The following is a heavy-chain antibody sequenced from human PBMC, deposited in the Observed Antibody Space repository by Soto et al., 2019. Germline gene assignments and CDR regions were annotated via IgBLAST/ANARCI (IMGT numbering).Heavy chain of an antibody. CDR1: GFTFSSYS. Sequence: GGSLRLSCAASGFTFSSYSMNWVRQAPGKGLEWVSYISSSSSTIYYADSVKGRFTISRDNAKNSLYLQMNSLRDEDTAVYYCAREHWNPRVEAFDIWGQGTMVTVSS. V-gene: IGHV3-48*02. CDR2: ISSSSSTI. D-gene: IGHD1-1*01. CDR3: AREHWNPRVEAFDI. J-gene: IGHJ3*02.